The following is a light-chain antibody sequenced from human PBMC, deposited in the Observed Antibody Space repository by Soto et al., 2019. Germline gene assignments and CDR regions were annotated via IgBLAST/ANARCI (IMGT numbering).Light chain of an antibody. Sequence: EIELTQSPGTLSLSPGQGATLFCRASQSVTSNKLAWYQHKVGQAPRLLLYDASRRATGIPDRFSGSGSGTDFSLTLSRLAPEDFAVYFCQQYATSPYTFGQGTKLE. J-gene: IGKJ2*01. V-gene: IGKV3-20*01. CDR1: QSVTSNK. CDR3: QQYATSPYT. CDR2: DAS.